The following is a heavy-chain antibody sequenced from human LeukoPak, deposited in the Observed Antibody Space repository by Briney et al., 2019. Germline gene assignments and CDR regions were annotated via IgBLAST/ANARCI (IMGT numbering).Heavy chain of an antibody. D-gene: IGHD2-15*01. CDR2: IYYSGST. Sequence: SETLSLTCTVSGGSISSYYWSWIRQPPGKGLEWIGYIYYSGSTNYNPSLKRRVTISVDTSKNKFSLKLSSVTPADTAVYYCARSVVAATWWFVPWGQGTLVTVSS. J-gene: IGHJ5*02. CDR1: GGSISSYY. V-gene: IGHV4-59*01. CDR3: ARSVVAATWWFVP.